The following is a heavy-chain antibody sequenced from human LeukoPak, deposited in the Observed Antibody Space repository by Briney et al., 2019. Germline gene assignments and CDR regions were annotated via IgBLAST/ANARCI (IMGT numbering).Heavy chain of an antibody. V-gene: IGHV4-39*01. Sequence: SETLSLTCTVSGGSTSSSSYYWGWIRQPPGKGLEWIGSIYYSGSTYYNPSLKSRVTISVDTSKNQFSLKLSSVTAADTAVYYCARRGSSYDFWSGYQPYFDYWGQGTLVTVSS. J-gene: IGHJ4*02. D-gene: IGHD3-3*01. CDR3: ARRGSSYDFWSGYQPYFDY. CDR2: IYYSGST. CDR1: GGSTSSSSYY.